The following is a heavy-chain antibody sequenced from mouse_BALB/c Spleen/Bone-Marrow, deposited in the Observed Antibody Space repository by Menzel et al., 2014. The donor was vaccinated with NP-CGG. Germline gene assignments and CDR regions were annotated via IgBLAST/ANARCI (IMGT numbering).Heavy chain of an antibody. D-gene: IGHD2-2*01. Sequence: VQLQQSGPELVKPGASVKISCKASGYTFTDYNMQWVKQSHGKSLEWIGYIYPYNGGTGYNQKFRSKATLTVDSSSSTAYVELRSLTSEDSAVYYCAREGGYYDAMDYWGQGTSVTVSS. CDR3: AREGGYYDAMDY. J-gene: IGHJ4*01. CDR1: GYTFTDYN. CDR2: IYPYNGGT. V-gene: IGHV1S29*02.